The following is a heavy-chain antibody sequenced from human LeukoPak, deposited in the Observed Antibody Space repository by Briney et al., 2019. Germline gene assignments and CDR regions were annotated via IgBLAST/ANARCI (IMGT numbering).Heavy chain of an antibody. CDR3: ARSKPMVRGEVAHFDY. D-gene: IGHD3-10*01. Sequence: GGSLRLSCAASGFTFSDYYMSWIRQAPGKGLEWVSYISSGSSYTNYADSVKGRFTISRDNAENSLYLQMNSLRAEDTAVYYCARSKPMVRGEVAHFDYWGQGTLVTVSS. J-gene: IGHJ4*02. V-gene: IGHV3-11*06. CDR2: ISSGSSYT. CDR1: GFTFSDYY.